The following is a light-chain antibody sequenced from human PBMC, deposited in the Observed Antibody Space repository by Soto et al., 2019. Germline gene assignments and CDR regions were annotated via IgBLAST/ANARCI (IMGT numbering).Light chain of an antibody. CDR1: SSDIGGYNY. Sequence: QSALTQPRSVSGSRGQSVTISCAGTSSDIGGYNYVSWYQQHPGKAPKLMMYDVNKRPSGVPDRFSGSKSGKTASLTISGLQAEDEADYYCCSYAGSYTLVFGGGTKLTVL. V-gene: IGLV2-11*01. J-gene: IGLJ3*02. CDR3: CSYAGSYTLV. CDR2: DVN.